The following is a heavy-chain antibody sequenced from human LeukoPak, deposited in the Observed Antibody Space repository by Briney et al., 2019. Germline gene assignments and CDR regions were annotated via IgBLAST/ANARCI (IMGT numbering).Heavy chain of an antibody. V-gene: IGHV3-7*03. CDR3: AKRAAARTLDY. Sequence: GGSLRLSCAASGFTFSSYWMSWVRQAPGKGLEWVANIKQDGSEKYYVDSVKGRFTISRDNAKNSLYLQMNSLRVEDTAVYYCAKRAAARTLDYWGQGTLVTVSS. D-gene: IGHD6-6*01. CDR1: GFTFSSYW. CDR2: IKQDGSEK. J-gene: IGHJ4*02.